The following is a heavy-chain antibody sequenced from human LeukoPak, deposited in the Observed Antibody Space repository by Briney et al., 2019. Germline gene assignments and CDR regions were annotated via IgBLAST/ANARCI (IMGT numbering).Heavy chain of an antibody. D-gene: IGHD2-2*03. V-gene: IGHV3-7*01. CDR3: AKGSVGSPYGPFDY. Sequence: GGSLRLSCAASGFTFSSYWMSWVRQAPGKGLEWVANIKQDGSEKYYVDSVKGRFTISRDNAKNSLYLQMNSLRAEDTAVYYCAKGSVGSPYGPFDYWGRGTLVTVSS. CDR1: GFTFSSYW. CDR2: IKQDGSEK. J-gene: IGHJ4*02.